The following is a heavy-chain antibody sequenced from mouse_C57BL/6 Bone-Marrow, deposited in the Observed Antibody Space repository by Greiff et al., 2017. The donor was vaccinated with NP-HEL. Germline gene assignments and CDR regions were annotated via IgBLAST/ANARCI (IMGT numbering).Heavy chain of an antibody. J-gene: IGHJ2*01. Sequence: VQLVESGPELVKPGASVKISCKASGYAFSSSWMNGVKLRPGKGLEWIGRIYPGDGDTNYNGKFKGKATLTADKSSSTAYMQLSSLTSEDSAVYFCARKPYYFDYWGQGTTLTVSS. CDR3: ARKPYYFDY. CDR2: IYPGDGDT. CDR1: GYAFSSSW. V-gene: IGHV1-82*01.